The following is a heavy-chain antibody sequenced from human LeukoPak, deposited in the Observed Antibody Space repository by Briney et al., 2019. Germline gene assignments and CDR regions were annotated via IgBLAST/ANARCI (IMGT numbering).Heavy chain of an antibody. Sequence: PGGSLRLSYAASGFTFSSYGMHWVRQAPGKGLEWVAFIRYDGSNKYYADSVKGRFTISRDNSKNTPYLQMNSLRAEDTAVYYCAKDKYYYDSSGYYFDYWGQGTLVTVSS. J-gene: IGHJ4*02. V-gene: IGHV3-30*02. CDR2: IRYDGSNK. CDR1: GFTFSSYG. D-gene: IGHD3-22*01. CDR3: AKDKYYYDSSGYYFDY.